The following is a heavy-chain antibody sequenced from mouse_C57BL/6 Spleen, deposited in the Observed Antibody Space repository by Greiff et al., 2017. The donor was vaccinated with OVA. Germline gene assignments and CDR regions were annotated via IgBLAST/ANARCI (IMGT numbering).Heavy chain of an antibody. J-gene: IGHJ4*01. V-gene: IGHV1-18*01. CDR1: GYTFTDYN. CDR3: ARQSYDYGGYYYAMDY. Sequence: VQLKESGPELVKPGASVKIPCKASGYTFTDYNMDWVKQSHGQSLAWIGVINPNNGGTIYNQKFKGKATLTVDKSSSTASMELRSLTSEDTAVYYCARQSYDYGGYYYAMDYWGQGTSVTVSS. CDR2: INPNNGGT. D-gene: IGHD2-4*01.